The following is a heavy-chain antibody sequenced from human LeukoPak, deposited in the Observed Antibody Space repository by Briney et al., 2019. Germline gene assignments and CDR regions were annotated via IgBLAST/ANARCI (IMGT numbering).Heavy chain of an antibody. CDR3: ARARFLEWFRPGPFDP. CDR2: IYHSGST. Sequence: NPSETLSLTCAVSGGSISSGGYSWSWIRQPPGKGLEWIGYIYHSGSTYYNPSLKSRVTISVDRSKNQFSLKLSSVTAADTAVYYCARARFLEWFRPGPFDPWGQGTLVTVSS. V-gene: IGHV4-30-2*01. D-gene: IGHD3-3*01. J-gene: IGHJ5*02. CDR1: GGSISSGGYS.